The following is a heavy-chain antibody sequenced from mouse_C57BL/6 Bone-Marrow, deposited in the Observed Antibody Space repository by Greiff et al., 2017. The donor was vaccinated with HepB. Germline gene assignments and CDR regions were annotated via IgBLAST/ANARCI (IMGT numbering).Heavy chain of an antibody. D-gene: IGHD2-12*01. V-gene: IGHV1-72*01. CDR3: ARSRWDSPDYFDY. CDR1: GYTFTSYW. Sequence: QVQLQQPGAELVKPGASVKLSCKASGYTFTSYWMHWVKQRPGRGLEWIGRIDPNSGGTKYNEKFKSKDTLTVDEPSSTAYMQLSSLTSEDSAVYYCARSRWDSPDYFDYWGQGTTLTVSS. J-gene: IGHJ2*01. CDR2: IDPNSGGT.